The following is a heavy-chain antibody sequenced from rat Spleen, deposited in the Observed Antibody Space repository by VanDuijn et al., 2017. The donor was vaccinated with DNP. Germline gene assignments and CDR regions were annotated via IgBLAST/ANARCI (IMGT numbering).Heavy chain of an antibody. D-gene: IGHD5-1*01. J-gene: IGHJ3*01. V-gene: IGHV5-25*01. CDR2: ISTGGGNT. Sequence: EVHLVESGGGLVQPGRSLKLSCAGSGFTFSDYNMAWVRQAPRKGLEWVATISTGGGNTYYRDSVKGRFTISRDNAKNTLYLQMNSLRSEDTATYYCTRGANWEGNWFAYWGQGTLVTVSS. CDR1: GFTFSDYN. CDR3: TRGANWEGNWFAY.